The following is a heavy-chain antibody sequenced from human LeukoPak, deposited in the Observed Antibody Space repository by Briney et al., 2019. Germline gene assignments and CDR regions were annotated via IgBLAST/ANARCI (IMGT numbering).Heavy chain of an antibody. CDR2: INWKSGSI. V-gene: IGHV3-9*01. Sequence: GGSLRLSCAASGFTFDDYAMHWVRQTPGKGLEWVSGINWKSGSIGYADSVKGRFTISRDNAKNSLYLQMNSLRAEDTAVYYCARDDRFGESFSYYCYGMDVWGQGTTVTVSS. CDR1: GFTFDDYA. J-gene: IGHJ6*02. D-gene: IGHD3-10*01. CDR3: ARDDRFGESFSYYCYGMDV.